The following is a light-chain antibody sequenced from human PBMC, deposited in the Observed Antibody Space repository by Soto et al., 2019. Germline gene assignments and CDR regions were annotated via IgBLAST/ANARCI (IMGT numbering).Light chain of an antibody. CDR3: QEDDSYSPYT. V-gene: IGKV1-5*03. CDR1: QTISSS. Sequence: DIQMTQFPPTLSASIGDRVTITCRASQTISSSLAWYQQKPGKAPKLLIYKASTLETEVPSRFSGSGSGTEFTLTISSLQPDDFATYYGQEDDSYSPYTFGQWTRLEIK. CDR2: KAS. J-gene: IGKJ2*01.